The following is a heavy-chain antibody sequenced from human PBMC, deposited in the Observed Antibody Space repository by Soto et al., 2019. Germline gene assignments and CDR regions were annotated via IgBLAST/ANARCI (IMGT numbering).Heavy chain of an antibody. CDR3: ARSRGAAGTCCWFDP. V-gene: IGHV4-59*12. CDR1: GGSISSYY. Sequence: PSETLSLTCTVSGGSISSYYWSWIRQPPGKGLEWIGYIYYSGSTNYNPSLKSRVTISVDTSKNQFSLKLSSVTAADTAVYYCARSRGAAGTCCWFDPWGQGTLVTVSS. CDR2: IYYSGST. D-gene: IGHD6-13*01. J-gene: IGHJ5*02.